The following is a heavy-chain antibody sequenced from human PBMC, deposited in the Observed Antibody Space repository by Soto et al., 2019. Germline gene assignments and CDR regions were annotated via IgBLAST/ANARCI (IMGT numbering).Heavy chain of an antibody. D-gene: IGHD3-22*01. CDR3: ARESNDSSGYYYYFDY. CDR2: IYHSGST. V-gene: IGHV4-4*02. Sequence: PSETLSLTCAVSGGSISSSNWWSWVRQPPGKGLEWIGEIYHSGSTNYNPSLKSRVTISEDTSKNQFSLKLSSVTAADTAVYYCARESNDSSGYYYYFDYWGQGTRVTVSS. J-gene: IGHJ4*02. CDR1: GGSISSSNW.